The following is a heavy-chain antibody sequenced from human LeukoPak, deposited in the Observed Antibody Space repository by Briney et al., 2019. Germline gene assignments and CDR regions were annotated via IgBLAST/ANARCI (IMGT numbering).Heavy chain of an antibody. CDR1: GGTFSSYA. Sequence: ASVKVSCKASGGTFSSYAISWVRQAPGQGLEWMGRIIPILGIANYVQKFQGRVTITADKSTSTAYMELSSLRSEDTAVYYCAGGDIVVVTVDYWGQGTLVTVSS. D-gene: IGHD2-21*02. CDR2: IIPILGIA. CDR3: AGGDIVVVTVDY. V-gene: IGHV1-69*04. J-gene: IGHJ4*02.